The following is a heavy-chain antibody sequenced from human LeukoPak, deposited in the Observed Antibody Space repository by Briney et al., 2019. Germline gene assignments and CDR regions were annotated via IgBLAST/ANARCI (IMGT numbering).Heavy chain of an antibody. CDR3: AKDRGSYGAFDI. V-gene: IGHV3-23*01. J-gene: IGHJ3*02. Sequence: GGSLRLSCAASGFTFSSYAMSWVRQAPGKGLEWVSAISGSGGSTYYADSVKGRVTISRDSSKNTLYLQMNSLRAEDTAVYYCAKDRGSYGAFDIWGQGTMVTVSS. CDR1: GFTFSSYA. D-gene: IGHD3-16*01. CDR2: ISGSGGST.